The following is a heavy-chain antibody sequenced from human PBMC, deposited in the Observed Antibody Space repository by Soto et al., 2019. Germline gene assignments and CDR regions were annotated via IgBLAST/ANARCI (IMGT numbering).Heavy chain of an antibody. D-gene: IGHD3-3*02. Sequence: QVQLQESGPGLVKPSETLALTCDVSGASISKNWWSWVRQTPGKGLEWIGETYDGVIFNYNPTLRGRGRNAIGRAKNPYSPQLASVKGAGTAAYSCGRSILPAFCVWGQGTMGTVFS. J-gene: IGHJ3*01. V-gene: IGHV4-4*02. CDR3: GRSILPAFCV. CDR2: TYDGVIF. CDR1: GASISKNW.